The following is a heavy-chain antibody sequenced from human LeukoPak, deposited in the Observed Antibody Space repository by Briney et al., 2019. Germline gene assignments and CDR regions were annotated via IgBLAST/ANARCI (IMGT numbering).Heavy chain of an antibody. CDR1: GFTFSSYG. CDR3: AKNDRTNYYYYYMDV. V-gene: IGHV3-30*02. CDR2: IRSDGSNK. J-gene: IGHJ6*03. Sequence: GGSLRLSCAASGFTFSSYGMHWVRQAPGKGLEWVAFIRSDGSNKYYADSVKGRFTISRDNSKNTLYLQMNSLRAEDTAVFYCAKNDRTNYYYYYMDVWGKGTTVTISS.